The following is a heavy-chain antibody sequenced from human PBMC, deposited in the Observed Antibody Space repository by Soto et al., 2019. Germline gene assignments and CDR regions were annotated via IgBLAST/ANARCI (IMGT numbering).Heavy chain of an antibody. Sequence: PSETLSLTCTVSGGSISSDGYYWTWFRQKQGKGLEWIGYIYYSGSTNYNPSLKSRVTISVDTSKNQFSLKLSSVTAADTAVYYCASNGDYERGHDAFDIWGQGTMVTVSS. CDR3: ASNGDYERGHDAFDI. J-gene: IGHJ3*02. CDR1: GGSISSDGYY. D-gene: IGHD4-17*01. CDR2: IYYSGST. V-gene: IGHV4-61*08.